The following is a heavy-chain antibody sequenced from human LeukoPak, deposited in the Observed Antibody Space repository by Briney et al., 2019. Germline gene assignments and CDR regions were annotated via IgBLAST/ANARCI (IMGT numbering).Heavy chain of an antibody. CDR2: IYNSGST. D-gene: IGHD2-21*02. CDR3: ARVRYCGGDCS. J-gene: IGHJ5*02. V-gene: IGHV4-59*01. CDR1: GGSIITDY. Sequence: SETLSLTCTVSGGSIITDYWSWIRQPPGKGLEWIGYIYNSGSTNYNPSLKSRVTISVDTSKNQFSLKLSSVTAADTAVYYCARVRYCGGDCSWGQGTLVTVSS.